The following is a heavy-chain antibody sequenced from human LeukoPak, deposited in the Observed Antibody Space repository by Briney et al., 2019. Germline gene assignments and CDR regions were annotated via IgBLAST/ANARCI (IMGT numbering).Heavy chain of an antibody. CDR2: IIPIFGTA. Sequence: PGASVKVSCKASGGTFSSYAISWVRQAPRQGLEWMGGIIPIFGTANYAQKFQGRVTITADESTSTAYMELSSLRSEDTAVYYRARIVTGELRYFDWTDAWFDPWGQGTLVTVSS. D-gene: IGHD3-9*01. CDR1: GGTFSSYA. V-gene: IGHV1-69*01. CDR3: ARIVTGELRYFDWTDAWFDP. J-gene: IGHJ5*02.